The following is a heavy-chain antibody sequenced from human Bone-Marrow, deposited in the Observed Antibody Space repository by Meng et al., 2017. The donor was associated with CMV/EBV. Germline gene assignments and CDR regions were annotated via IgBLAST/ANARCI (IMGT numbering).Heavy chain of an antibody. J-gene: IGHJ5*02. V-gene: IGHV3-7*01. CDR3: ARGDHYGSGSYRGASGFDP. CDR2: IKQDGSEK. CDR1: GFTFSSYW. D-gene: IGHD3-10*01. Sequence: GESLKISCAASGFTFSSYWMSWVRQAPGKGLEWVANIKQDGSEKYYVDSVKGRFTISRDNAKNSLYLRMNSLRAEDTAVYYCARGDHYGSGSYRGASGFDPWGQGTLVTVSS.